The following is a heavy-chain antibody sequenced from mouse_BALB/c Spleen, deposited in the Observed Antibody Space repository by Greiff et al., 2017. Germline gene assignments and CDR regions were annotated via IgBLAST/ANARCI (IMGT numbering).Heavy chain of an antibody. Sequence: EVQLQESGPVLVKPGASVKISCKASGYSFTGYFMNWVMQSHGKSLEWIGRINPYNGDTFYNQKFKGKATLTVDKSSSTAHMELRSLASDDSAVYYCARGEAVVADCDYWGQGTTLTVSS. D-gene: IGHD1-1*01. V-gene: IGHV1-20*02. CDR3: ARGEAVVADCDY. CDR1: GYSFTGYF. J-gene: IGHJ2*01. CDR2: INPYNGDT.